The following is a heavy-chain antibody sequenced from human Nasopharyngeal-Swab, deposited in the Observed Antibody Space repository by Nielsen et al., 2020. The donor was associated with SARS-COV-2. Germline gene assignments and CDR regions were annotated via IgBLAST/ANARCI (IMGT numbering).Heavy chain of an antibody. J-gene: IGHJ4*02. Sequence: LKISCAASGFTFSRYTMHWVRPAPGKGLEWVAVISYDGSNKYYADSVKGRFTIPRDISKNTLYLQMNSLRAEDTAVFYCASTPLDSSGYYYAFHYWGRGTLVTVSS. V-gene: IGHV3-30-3*01. D-gene: IGHD3-22*01. CDR3: ASTPLDSSGYYYAFHY. CDR2: ISYDGSNK. CDR1: GFTFSRYT.